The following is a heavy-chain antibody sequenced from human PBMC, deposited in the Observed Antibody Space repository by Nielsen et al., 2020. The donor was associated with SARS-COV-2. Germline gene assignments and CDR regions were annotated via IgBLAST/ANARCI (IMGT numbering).Heavy chain of an antibody. CDR3: ATSFAYCGGDCLYYFYY. CDR2: FDPADGET. D-gene: IGHD2-21*02. Sequence: ASVKVSCKVSGYTLTELSMHWVRQAPGKGLEWMGGFDPADGETIYAQKFQGRVTMTEDTYTDTAYMELSSLRSEDTAVYYCATSFAYCGGDCLYYFYYWGQGTLVTVSS. CDR1: GYTLTELS. V-gene: IGHV1-24*01. J-gene: IGHJ4*02.